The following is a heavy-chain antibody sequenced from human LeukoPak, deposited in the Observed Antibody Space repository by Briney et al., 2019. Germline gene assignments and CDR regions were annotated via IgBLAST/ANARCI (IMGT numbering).Heavy chain of an antibody. CDR2: ISGSGGST. CDR1: GFTFSSYA. V-gene: IGHV3-23*01. D-gene: IGHD6-19*01. J-gene: IGHJ3*02. Sequence: GGSLRLSCAASGFTFSSYAMSWVRQAPGKGLEWVSAISGSGGSTYYADSVQGRFTISRDNSKNTLYLQMNSLRAEDTAVYYCAKDDAVAGTGDAFDIWGQGTMVTVSS. CDR3: AKDDAVAGTGDAFDI.